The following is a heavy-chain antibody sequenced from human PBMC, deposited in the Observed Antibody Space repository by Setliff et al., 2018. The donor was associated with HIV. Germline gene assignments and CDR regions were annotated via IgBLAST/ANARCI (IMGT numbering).Heavy chain of an antibody. CDR3: ATYRGYNSGDRWSFFDY. D-gene: IGHD2-15*01. CDR2: ISTSGSII. CDR1: GFTFSSYS. Sequence: GGSLRLSCEASGFTFSSYSMNWVRQAPGKGLEWISYISTSGSIIYHADSVEGRFTISRDNAGNSLFLQMTSLRAEDTAVHYCATYRGYNSGDRWSFFDYWGQGILVTVSS. J-gene: IGHJ4*02. V-gene: IGHV3-48*04.